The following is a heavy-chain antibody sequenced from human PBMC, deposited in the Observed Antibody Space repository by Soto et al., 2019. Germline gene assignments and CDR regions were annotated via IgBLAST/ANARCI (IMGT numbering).Heavy chain of an antibody. Sequence: SETLSLTCTVSGGSISSYYWSWIRQPPGKGLEWIGYIYYSGSTNYNPSLKSRVTISVDTSKNQFSLKLSSVTAADTAVYYCARVPNYYYGLDVWGQGTTVTVSS. CDR1: GGSISSYY. V-gene: IGHV4-59*01. CDR2: IYYSGST. J-gene: IGHJ6*02. CDR3: ARVPNYYYGLDV.